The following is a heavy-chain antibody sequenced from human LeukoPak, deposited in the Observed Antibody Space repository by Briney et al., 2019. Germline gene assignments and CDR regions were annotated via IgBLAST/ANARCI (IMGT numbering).Heavy chain of an antibody. D-gene: IGHD3-3*01. CDR3: ARERERFFNL. CDR2: ISSRSSYI. V-gene: IGHV3-21*01. CDR1: GFTFSSYT. J-gene: IGHJ5*02. Sequence: GGSLRLSCAASGFTFSSYTMNWVRQAPGKGLEWVSSISSRSSYIYYADSVRGRFTISRDNAKNSLYLQMNSLRAEDTAVYYCARERERFFNLWGQGTLVTVSS.